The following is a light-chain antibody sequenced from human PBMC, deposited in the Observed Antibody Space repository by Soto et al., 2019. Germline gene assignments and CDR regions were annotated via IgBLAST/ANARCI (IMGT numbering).Light chain of an antibody. CDR3: CSYAGSYTWV. J-gene: IGLJ3*02. CDR2: DVS. CDR1: SSDVGGYNY. Sequence: QPVLTQPRSVSGSPGQSVTISCTGTSSDVGGYNYVSWYQHHPGKAPKLVIYDVSKGPSGVPDRFSGSKSGNTAALTISGLQAEDEADYYCCSYAGSYTWVFGGGTKLTVL. V-gene: IGLV2-11*01.